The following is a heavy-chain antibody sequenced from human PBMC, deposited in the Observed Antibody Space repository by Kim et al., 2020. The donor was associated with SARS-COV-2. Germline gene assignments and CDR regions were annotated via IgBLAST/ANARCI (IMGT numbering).Heavy chain of an antibody. J-gene: IGHJ1*01. CDR3: AIDPHSSPYF. Sequence: SQTLSLTCAISGDNVSSDTSVWSWIRQSPSSGLECLGRTYYRTKWFNDYAVSAKGRITITPDTSKNQFSLQLISVTPEDTSLFCCAIDPHSSPYF. CDR2: TYYRTKWFN. CDR1: GDNVSSDTSV. V-gene: IGHV6-1*01. D-gene: IGHD6-13*01.